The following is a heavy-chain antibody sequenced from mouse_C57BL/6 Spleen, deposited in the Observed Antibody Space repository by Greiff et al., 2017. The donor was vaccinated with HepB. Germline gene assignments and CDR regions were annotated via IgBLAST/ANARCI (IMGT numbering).Heavy chain of an antibody. D-gene: IGHD1-1*01. J-gene: IGHJ1*03. V-gene: IGHV14-1*01. CDR3: TTWGGSSPGSYWYFDV. CDR1: GFNIKDYY. Sequence: EVKLQESGAELVRPGASVKLSCTASGFNIKDYYMHWVKQRPEQGLEWIGRIDPEDGDTEYAPKFQGKATMTADTSSNTAYLQLSSLTSEDTAVYYCTTWGGSSPGSYWYFDVWGTGTTVTVSS. CDR2: IDPEDGDT.